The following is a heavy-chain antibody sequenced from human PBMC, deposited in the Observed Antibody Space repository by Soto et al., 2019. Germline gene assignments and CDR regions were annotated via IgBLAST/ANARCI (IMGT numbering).Heavy chain of an antibody. CDR1: GFTFSSYS. D-gene: IGHD2-2*01. J-gene: IGHJ5*02. CDR2: ISSSSSYI. CDR3: ARDGIVVVPAAVRGTRFDP. V-gene: IGHV3-21*01. Sequence: GGSLRLSCAASGFTFSSYSMNWVRQAPGKGLEWVSSISSSSSYIYYADSVKGRFTISRDNAKNSLYLQMNSLRAEDTAVYYCARDGIVVVPAAVRGTRFDPWGQGTLVTVSS.